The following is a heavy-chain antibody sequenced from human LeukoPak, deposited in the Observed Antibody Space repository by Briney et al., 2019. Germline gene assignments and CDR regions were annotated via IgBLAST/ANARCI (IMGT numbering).Heavy chain of an antibody. CDR3: ASQQLT. CDR2: INSDGSST. CDR1: GFTFRSYW. V-gene: IGHV3-74*01. J-gene: IGHJ4*02. Sequence: GGSLRLSCAASGFTFRSYWMHWVRQAPGKGLVWVSRINSDGSSTSYADSVRGRFTFSRDNAKNTLYLQMNSPRAEDTAVYYCASQQLTWGQGTLVTVSS. D-gene: IGHD6-13*01.